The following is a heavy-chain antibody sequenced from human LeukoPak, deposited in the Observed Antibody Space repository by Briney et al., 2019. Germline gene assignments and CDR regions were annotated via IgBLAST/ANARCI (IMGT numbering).Heavy chain of an antibody. D-gene: IGHD6-13*01. V-gene: IGHV3-30*02. J-gene: IGHJ5*01. Sequence: GGSLRLSCAASGFTFNTCGMHWVRQAPGKGLEWVAFIRYDGGDQYYVDSVKGRFTISRDNSKNMVYLQMNILRVEDTAFYYCAKGAGVYTSTPHNWFDSWGQGTLVTVSS. CDR1: GFTFNTCG. CDR2: IRYDGGDQ. CDR3: AKGAGVYTSTPHNWFDS.